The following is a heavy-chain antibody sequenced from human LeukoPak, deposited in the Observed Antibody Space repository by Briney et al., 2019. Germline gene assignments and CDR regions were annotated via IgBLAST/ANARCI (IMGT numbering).Heavy chain of an antibody. J-gene: IGHJ6*03. D-gene: IGHD3-10*01. Sequence: SETLSLTCSVSGVSTGSQNFYWAWIRQPPGKGLEWIGNIYHTGSAYYSAALKSRVTISIDTSRDRFSLSLTSLTAADTAVYYCARLRDFGGLFFYFYMDVWGQGTLVIVSS. CDR2: IYHTGSA. V-gene: IGHV4-39*01. CDR1: GVSTGSQNFY. CDR3: ARLRDFGGLFFYFYMDV.